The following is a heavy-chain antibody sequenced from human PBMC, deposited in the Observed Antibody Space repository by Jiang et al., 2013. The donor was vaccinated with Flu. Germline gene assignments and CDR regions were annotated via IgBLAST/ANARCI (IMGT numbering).Heavy chain of an antibody. CDR3: VRDPSGVGGSYSSFDY. Sequence: TFTNYGISWVRQAPGQGLEWMGRISAYTGNTKFSQKLQGRVTITTDTPSTTAYMELRSLRSDDTAMYYCVRDPSGVGGSYSSFDYWGQGTPVTVSS. D-gene: IGHD3-10*01. CDR2: ISAYTGNT. CDR1: TFTNYG. V-gene: IGHV1-18*01. J-gene: IGHJ4*02.